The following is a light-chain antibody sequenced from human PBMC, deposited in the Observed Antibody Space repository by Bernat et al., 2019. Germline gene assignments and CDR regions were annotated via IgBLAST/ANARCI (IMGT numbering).Light chain of an antibody. J-gene: IGLJ3*02. V-gene: IGLV1-51*01. CDR2: DNT. CDR3: GTWDSSLSGVV. CDR1: SSNILNHY. Sequence: QSVLTQPPSVSAAPGQKVTISCSGSSSNILNHYVSWYQQLPGTAPKLLIYDNTRRPSGIPDRFSGSKSGTSATLGITGRQTGDEADYYCGTWDSSLSGVVFGGGTKLTVL.